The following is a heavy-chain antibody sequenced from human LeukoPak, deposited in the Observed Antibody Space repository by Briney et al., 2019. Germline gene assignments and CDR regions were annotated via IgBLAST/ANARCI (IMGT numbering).Heavy chain of an antibody. Sequence: SETLSLTCTVSGGSISSHYWSWIRQPPGKGLEWIGYTYYSGSTNYNPSLKSRVTISVDTSKNQFSLKLSSVTAADTAVYYCARFVEMATMVFDYWGQGTLVTVSS. D-gene: IGHD5-24*01. CDR2: TYYSGST. V-gene: IGHV4-59*11. CDR1: GGSISSHY. J-gene: IGHJ4*02. CDR3: ARFVEMATMVFDY.